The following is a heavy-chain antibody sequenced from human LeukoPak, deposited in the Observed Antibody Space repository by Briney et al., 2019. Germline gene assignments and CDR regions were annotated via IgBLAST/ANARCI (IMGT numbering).Heavy chain of an antibody. Sequence: GRSLRLSCAASGFTFSSYAMHWVRQAPGKGLEWVAVISYDGSNKYYADSVKGRFTISRDNSKNTLYLQMNSLRAEDTAAYYCARVVLKDSSSWLLYYYYGMDVWGQGTTVTVSS. J-gene: IGHJ6*02. V-gene: IGHV3-30-3*01. D-gene: IGHD6-13*01. CDR1: GFTFSSYA. CDR3: ARVVLKDSSSWLLYYYYGMDV. CDR2: ISYDGSNK.